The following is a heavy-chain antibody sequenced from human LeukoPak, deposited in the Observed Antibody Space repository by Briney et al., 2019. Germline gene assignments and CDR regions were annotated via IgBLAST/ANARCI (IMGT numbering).Heavy chain of an antibody. J-gene: IGHJ4*02. V-gene: IGHV3-33*06. D-gene: IGHD3-22*01. CDR3: AKDGFDYYDSSGYYYFDD. CDR2: IWYDGSNK. CDR1: GFTFSSYG. Sequence: PGGSLRLSCAASGFTFSSYGMHWVRQAPGKGLEWVAVIWYDGSNKYYADSVKGRFTISRDNSKNTLYLQMKSLRAEDTAVYYCAKDGFDYYDSSGYYYFDDWGQGTLVTVSS.